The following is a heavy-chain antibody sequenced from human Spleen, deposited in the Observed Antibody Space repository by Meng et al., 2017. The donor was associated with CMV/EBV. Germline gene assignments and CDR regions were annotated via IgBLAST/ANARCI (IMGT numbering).Heavy chain of an antibody. CDR2: MNPNSGNT. CDR3: ARGGGYSSSPFDY. Sequence: ASVKVSCKASGYTFTGYYIHWVRQAPGKGFEWMGWMNPNSGNTGYAQKFQGRVTMTRNTSISTAYMELSSLRSEDTAVYYCARGGGYSSSPFDYWGQGTLVTVSA. CDR1: GYTFTGYY. D-gene: IGHD6-6*01. J-gene: IGHJ4*02. V-gene: IGHV1-8*02.